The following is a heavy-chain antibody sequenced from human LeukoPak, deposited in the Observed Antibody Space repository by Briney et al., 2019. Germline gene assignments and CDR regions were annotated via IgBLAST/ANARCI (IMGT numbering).Heavy chain of an antibody. CDR2: ISLSSTYT. CDR3: ARDGWFGELDKDHFDY. V-gene: IGHV3-11*06. Sequence: GGSLRLSCAASGFTFSDYHMSWIRQAPGKGLEWVSYISLSSTYTNYADSVKGRSTISRDNAENLLYLQMNSLRVEDTAVYYCARDGWFGELDKDHFDYWGQGTLVTVSS. J-gene: IGHJ4*02. CDR1: GFTFSDYH. D-gene: IGHD3-10*01.